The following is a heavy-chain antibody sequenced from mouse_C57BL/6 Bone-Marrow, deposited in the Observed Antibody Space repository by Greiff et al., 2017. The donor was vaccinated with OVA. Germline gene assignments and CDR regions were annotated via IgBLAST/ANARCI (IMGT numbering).Heavy chain of an antibody. D-gene: IGHD2-4*01. V-gene: IGHV1-69*01. CDR2: IDPSDSYT. CDR1: GYTFTSYW. J-gene: IGHJ3*01. CDR3: AREGSYYDFSWFAY. Sequence: QVQLQQPGAELVMPGASVKLSCKASGYTFTSYWMHWVKQRPGQGLEWIGEIDPSDSYTNYNQKFKGKSTLTVDKSSSTAYMQLSSLTSEDSAVYYCAREGSYYDFSWFAYWGQGTLVTVSA.